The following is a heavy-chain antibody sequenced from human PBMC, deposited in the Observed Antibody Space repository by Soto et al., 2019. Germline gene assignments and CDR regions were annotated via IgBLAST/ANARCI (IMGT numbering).Heavy chain of an antibody. CDR3: ARGLAVTRDAFDI. D-gene: IGHD4-4*01. CDR1: GYTFTNYD. CDR2: MTPKSDDT. J-gene: IGHJ3*02. Sequence: QVQLVQSGAEVKKPGASVKVSCKASGYTFTNYDVNWVRQAPGQGLEWVGWMTPKSDDTGYAQKSQGRVTLIRNTSISTAYMELSSLTSEDTAVYYCARGLAVTRDAFDIWGQGTMVTVSS. V-gene: IGHV1-8*01.